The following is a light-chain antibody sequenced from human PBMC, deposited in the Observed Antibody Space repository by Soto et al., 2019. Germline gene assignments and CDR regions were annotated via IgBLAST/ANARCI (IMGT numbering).Light chain of an antibody. CDR3: HQYYSSPYS. Sequence: DIALAQSPDSLVVSLGGRATITCKTGRTVLSTSNNKNYLAWYQQRPGQPPKLLMYYASTRASGVPDRFIGSGSATEFTLTVAGLQPEDVGVYYCHQYYSSPYSFGQGTRLEI. V-gene: IGKV4-1*01. CDR2: YAS. CDR1: RTVLSTSNNKNY. J-gene: IGKJ2*01.